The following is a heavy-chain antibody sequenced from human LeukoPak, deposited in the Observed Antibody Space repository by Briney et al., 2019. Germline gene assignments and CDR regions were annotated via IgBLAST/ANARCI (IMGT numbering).Heavy chain of an antibody. CDR3: ARSGHTIVVDYNWFDP. J-gene: IGHJ5*02. V-gene: IGHV1-18*01. D-gene: IGHD2-2*01. CDR1: GYTFTSYG. Sequence: ASVTVSCKASGYTFTSYGISWVRQAPGQGLEWMGWISAYYGNTNYAQKLQGRVTMTTDTSTSTAYMELRSLRSDDTAVYYCARSGHTIVVDYNWFDPWGQGTLVTVSS. CDR2: ISAYYGNT.